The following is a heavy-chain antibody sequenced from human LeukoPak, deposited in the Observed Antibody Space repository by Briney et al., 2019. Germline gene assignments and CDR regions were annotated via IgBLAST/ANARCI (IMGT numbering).Heavy chain of an antibody. V-gene: IGHV1-2*04. D-gene: IGHD3-22*01. Sequence: GASVKVSCKASGYTFTGYYMHWVRQAPGQGLEWMGWINPNSGGTNYAQKFQGWVTMTRDTSISTAYMELSRLRSDDTAVYYCARGRRLYYYDSSGYYPLDYWGQGTLVTVSS. CDR2: INPNSGGT. CDR3: ARGRRLYYYDSSGYYPLDY. CDR1: GYTFTGYY. J-gene: IGHJ4*02.